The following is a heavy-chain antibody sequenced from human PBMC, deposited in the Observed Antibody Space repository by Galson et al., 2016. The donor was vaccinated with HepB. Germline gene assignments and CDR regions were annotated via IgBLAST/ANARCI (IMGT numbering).Heavy chain of an antibody. J-gene: IGHJ6*02. CDR3: ARGTGSDYWSCYNGMDV. Sequence: SETLSLTCAVYGGSFRGYYWSWVRQSPGKGLEWIGEINHSEDTKFNPSLESRLTMSVDTSKKQFSLELTSVTAADTAVYYCARGTGSDYWSCYNGMDVWGQGPTVTVS. V-gene: IGHV4-34*01. D-gene: IGHD1-14*01. CDR2: INHSEDT. CDR1: GGSFRGYY.